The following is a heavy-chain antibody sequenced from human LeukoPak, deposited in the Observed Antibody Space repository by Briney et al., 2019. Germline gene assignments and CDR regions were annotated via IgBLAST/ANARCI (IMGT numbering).Heavy chain of an antibody. CDR3: EREGWDQRDTAAFDH. D-gene: IGHD6-19*01. V-gene: IGHV1-2*02. J-gene: IGHJ4*02. CDR1: GYTFTGHY. CDR2: INPNSGDR. Sequence: EASVKVSCKASGYTFTGHYMHWARQAPGQGLEWLGWINPNSGDRNSAQKFQGRVAMTRDTSISTVYMELSRLGRDDTAVYYCEREGWDQRDTAAFDHWGQGTLVTVSS.